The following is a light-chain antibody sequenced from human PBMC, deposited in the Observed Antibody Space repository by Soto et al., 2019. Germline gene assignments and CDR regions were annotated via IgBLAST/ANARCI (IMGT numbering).Light chain of an antibody. CDR1: QSVSSN. CDR3: QQYNDWPET. V-gene: IGKV3-15*01. J-gene: IGKJ1*01. CDR2: DAS. Sequence: EIEMTQSPATLSVSPGERATLSCRASQSVSSNLAWYQQRVGQAPKLLIYDASTRATGIPARFSGSGYGTEFTLTISSLQSEDFAVYYCQQYNDWPETFGQGTKV.